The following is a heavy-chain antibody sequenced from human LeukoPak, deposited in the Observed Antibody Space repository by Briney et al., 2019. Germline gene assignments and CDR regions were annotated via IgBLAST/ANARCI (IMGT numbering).Heavy chain of an antibody. J-gene: IGHJ4*02. Sequence: PGGSLRLSCAASGFTFSSYSMNWVRQAPGKGLEWVSYISSSSSTIYYADSVKGRFTISRDNAKNSLYLQMNSLRAEDTAVYYCARCALVGLGSSGYYPDYWGQGTLVTVSS. CDR2: ISSSSSTI. V-gene: IGHV3-48*04. CDR1: GFTFSSYS. D-gene: IGHD3-22*01. CDR3: ARCALVGLGSSGYYPDY.